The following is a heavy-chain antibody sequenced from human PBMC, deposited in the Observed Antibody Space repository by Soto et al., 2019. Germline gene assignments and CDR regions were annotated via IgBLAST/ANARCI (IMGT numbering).Heavy chain of an antibody. J-gene: IGHJ6*02. D-gene: IGHD1-1*01. CDR2: IIPIFGTA. V-gene: IGHV1-69*12. Sequence: QVQLVQSGAEVKKPGSSVKVSCKASGGTFSRYGISWVRQAPGQGLEWMGGIIPIFGTANYAQKFQGKVTITADESTSPAFMELRSLRSEDTAVYYCASQTGTTCTYCYGMDVWGQGTTVTVSS. CDR1: GGTFSRYG. CDR3: ASQTGTTCTYCYGMDV.